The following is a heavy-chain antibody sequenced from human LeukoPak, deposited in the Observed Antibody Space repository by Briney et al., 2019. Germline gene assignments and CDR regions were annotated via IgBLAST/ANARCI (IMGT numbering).Heavy chain of an antibody. J-gene: IGHJ4*02. D-gene: IGHD4-17*01. CDR1: GFTFSSYG. Sequence: GGSLRLSCAASGFTFSSYGMHWVRQAPGKGLEWVAFIRYDGSNKYYADSVKGRFTISRDNSKNTLYLQMNSLRAEDMALYYCAKAVYGSYYFDYWGQGTLVTVSS. CDR3: AKAVYGSYYFDY. V-gene: IGHV3-30*02. CDR2: IRYDGSNK.